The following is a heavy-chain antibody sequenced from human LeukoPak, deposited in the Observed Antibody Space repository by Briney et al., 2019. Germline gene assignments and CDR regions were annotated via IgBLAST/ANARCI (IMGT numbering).Heavy chain of an antibody. D-gene: IGHD5-18*01. V-gene: IGHV4-59*08. CDR1: GDSISSYS. Sequence: SETLSLTCTVSGDSISSYSWSWIRQPPGKGLEWIGDIYNSGNTNYNPSLKSRVTMSVSTSKNQFSLSLSSVTAAATAVDYCARQTRYNYGPAFDFWGQGALVTVSS. CDR3: ARQTRYNYGPAFDF. J-gene: IGHJ4*02. CDR2: IYNSGNT.